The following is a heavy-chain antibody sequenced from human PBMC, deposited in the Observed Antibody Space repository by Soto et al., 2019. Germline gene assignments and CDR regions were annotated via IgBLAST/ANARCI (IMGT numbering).Heavy chain of an antibody. Sequence: EVQLLESGGGLVQPGGSLRLSCAASGFTFSSYAMSWVRQAPGKGLEWVSAFSGSGGRTYYADSVKGCFTISRDNSKNTLYLQINSLSAEDTAVYYCARRSRGWYFDYWGQGTLVTVSS. CDR2: FSGSGGRT. J-gene: IGHJ4*02. CDR1: GFTFSSYA. D-gene: IGHD6-19*01. CDR3: ARRSRGWYFDY. V-gene: IGHV3-23*01.